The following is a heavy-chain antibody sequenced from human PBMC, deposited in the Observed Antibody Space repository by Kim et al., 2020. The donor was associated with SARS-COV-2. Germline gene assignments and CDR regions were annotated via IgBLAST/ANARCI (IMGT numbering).Heavy chain of an antibody. CDR2: DK. D-gene: IGHD3-16*02. V-gene: IGHV2-5*01. CDR3: AHRAIWGSYRY. Sequence: DKRYSPSLKSRLTITKDTSKNQVVLTMTNMDPVDTATYYCAHRAIWGSYRYWGQGTLVTVSS. J-gene: IGHJ4*02.